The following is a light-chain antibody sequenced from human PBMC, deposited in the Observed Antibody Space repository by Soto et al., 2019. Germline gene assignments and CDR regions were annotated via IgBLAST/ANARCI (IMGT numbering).Light chain of an antibody. CDR2: DAS. CDR3: QQRSNGPIT. J-gene: IGKJ5*01. CDR1: QSVSSY. Sequence: IVLTQSPATLSLSPGERATLSCRASQSVSSYLAWYQQKPGQAPMLLIYDASNRATGIPARFSGSGSGTEFTLTISSLEPEDFAVYYCQQRSNGPITFGRGTRLEIK. V-gene: IGKV3-11*01.